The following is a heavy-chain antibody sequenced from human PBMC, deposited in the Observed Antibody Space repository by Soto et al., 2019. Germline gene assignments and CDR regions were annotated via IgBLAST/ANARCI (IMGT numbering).Heavy chain of an antibody. CDR2: ISGSGGST. D-gene: IGHD5-12*01. CDR1: GFTFSSYA. Sequence: PGGSLRLSCAASGFTFSSYAMSWVRQAPGKGLEWVSAISGSGGSTYYADSVKGRFTISRDNSKNTLYLQMNSLRAEDTAVYYCAKPIPGRDGYNYSLGYWGQGTLVTVSS. J-gene: IGHJ4*02. V-gene: IGHV3-23*01. CDR3: AKPIPGRDGYNYSLGY.